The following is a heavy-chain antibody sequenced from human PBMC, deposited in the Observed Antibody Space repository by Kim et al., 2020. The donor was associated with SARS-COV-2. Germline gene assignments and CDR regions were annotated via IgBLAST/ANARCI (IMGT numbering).Heavy chain of an antibody. CDR3: ARVPRRTTAYFDY. D-gene: IGHD4-4*01. CDR2: ISSSSSYI. CDR1: GFTFSSYS. J-gene: IGHJ4*02. V-gene: IGHV3-21*01. Sequence: GGSLRLSCAASGFTFSSYSMNWVRQAPGKGLEWVSSISSSSSYIYYADSVKGRFTISRDNAKNSLYLQMNSLRAEDTAVYYCARVPRRTTAYFDYWGQGTLVTVSS.